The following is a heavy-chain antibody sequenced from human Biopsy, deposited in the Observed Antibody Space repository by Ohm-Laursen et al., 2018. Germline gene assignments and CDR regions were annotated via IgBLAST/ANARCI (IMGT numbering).Heavy chain of an antibody. CDR2: IYYSGST. J-gene: IGHJ4*02. Sequence: SQTLSLTCTVTGGSISRSSYYWDWIRQPPGKGLEWIGSIYYSGSTYYNPSLKSRVTISADRSKNQFSLKLTSVTAADTAMYYCARQEFATSPLDYWGQGSLVTASS. CDR3: ARQEFATSPLDY. D-gene: IGHD3-10*01. V-gene: IGHV4-39*01. CDR1: GGSISRSSYY.